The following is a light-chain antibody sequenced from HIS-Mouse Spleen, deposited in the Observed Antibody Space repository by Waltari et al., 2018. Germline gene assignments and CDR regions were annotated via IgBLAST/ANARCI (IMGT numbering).Light chain of an antibody. CDR1: SSDVGSYNL. J-gene: IGLJ3*02. V-gene: IGLV2-23*01. CDR2: EGS. CDR3: CSYAGSSTWV. Sequence: QSALTQPASVSGSPGQSITISCTGTSSDVGSYNLFSWYQKHTGKAPKLMIYEGSKRPSGVSTRFCGSKSGHTAYLTIAGLQAEDEADYYCCSYAGSSTWVFGGGTKLTVL.